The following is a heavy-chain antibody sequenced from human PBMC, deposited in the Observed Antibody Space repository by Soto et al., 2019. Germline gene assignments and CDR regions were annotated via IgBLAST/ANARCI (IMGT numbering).Heavy chain of an antibody. D-gene: IGHD2-8*02. J-gene: IGHJ6*04. CDR2: MFYFGST. Sequence: PSETLSLTCTVFGGSFSSSSHYWGWIRQPPGKGLECLGTMFYFGSTYYNTPLEILGTISVDPSKNQFSLQLSSVTAADTAVYYCARHHFYCTGGCFYLQAYHYYVLDVWGRGTTVTVSS. V-gene: IGHV4-39*01. CDR1: GGSFSSSSHY. CDR3: ARHHFYCTGGCFYLQAYHYYVLDV.